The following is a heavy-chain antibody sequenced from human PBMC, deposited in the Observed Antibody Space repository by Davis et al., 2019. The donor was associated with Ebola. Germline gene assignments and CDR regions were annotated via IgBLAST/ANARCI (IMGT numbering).Heavy chain of an antibody. D-gene: IGHD3-10*01. CDR2: INPSGGST. J-gene: IGHJ4*02. CDR3: RRGNEDY. CDR1: GYTFTSYY. V-gene: IGHV1-46*01. Sequence: ASVKVSCKASGYTFTSYYMHWVRQAPGHGLEWMGMINPSGGSTHYAQKFQGRVTMTRDTSTSTIYMELSSLRSEDTAVYYCRRGNEDYWGQGTLVTVSS.